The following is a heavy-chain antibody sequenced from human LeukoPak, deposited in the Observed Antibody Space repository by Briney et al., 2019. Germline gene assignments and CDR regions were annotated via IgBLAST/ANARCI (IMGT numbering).Heavy chain of an antibody. CDR3: TRDIYSSGWYIRSNAFDI. CDR1: GFTFSSYW. J-gene: IGHJ3*02. V-gene: IGHV3-7*01. CDR2: IKQDGSEK. D-gene: IGHD6-19*01. Sequence: GGSLRLSCAASGFTFSSYWMSWVRQAPGKGLEWVANIKQDGSEKYYVDSVKGRFTISRDNAKNSLYLQMNSLRAEDTAVYYCTRDIYSSGWYIRSNAFDIWGQGTMVTVSS.